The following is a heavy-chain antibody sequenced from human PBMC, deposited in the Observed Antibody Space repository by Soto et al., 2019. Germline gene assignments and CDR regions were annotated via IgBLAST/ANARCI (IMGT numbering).Heavy chain of an antibody. CDR1: GGSISSYY. CDR3: ARDALYYYDSSGYYLGNWFDP. D-gene: IGHD3-22*01. J-gene: IGHJ5*02. V-gene: IGHV4-59*01. Sequence: SETLSLTCTVSGGSISSYYWSWIRQPPGKGLEWIGYIYYSGSTNHNPSLKSRVTISVDTSKNQFSLKLSSVTTADTAVYYCARDALYYYDSSGYYLGNWFDPWGQGTLVTVSS. CDR2: IYYSGST.